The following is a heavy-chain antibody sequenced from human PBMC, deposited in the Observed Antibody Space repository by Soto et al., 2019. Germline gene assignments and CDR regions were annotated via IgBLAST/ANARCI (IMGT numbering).Heavy chain of an antibody. V-gene: IGHV5-51*01. D-gene: IGHD3-10*01. J-gene: IGHJ5*02. Sequence: EVQLVQSGAEVKKPGESLKISCKGSGYIFISYWLGWVRQMPGRGLEWMGIIDPHDSATRYSPSFQGQVTISADKSISTAYLKCSSLKASDSAIYYCARLYGSGQLKWFEPWVQGTLVTVSS. CDR2: IDPHDSAT. CDR3: ARLYGSGQLKWFEP. CDR1: GYIFISYW.